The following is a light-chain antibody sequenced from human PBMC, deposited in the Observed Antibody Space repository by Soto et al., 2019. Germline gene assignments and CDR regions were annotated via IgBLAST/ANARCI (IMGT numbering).Light chain of an antibody. Sequence: DIQMTQSPSSLSASVGDRVTITCRASQRISSYLNWYQQKPGQPPKLLIYAASSLPSGVPSRFSGSASGTDFTLSLSSLHPEDSATCYCQQSYITPVTFGQGTKLEIK. V-gene: IGKV1-39*01. CDR2: AAS. CDR1: QRISSY. CDR3: QQSYITPVT. J-gene: IGKJ2*01.